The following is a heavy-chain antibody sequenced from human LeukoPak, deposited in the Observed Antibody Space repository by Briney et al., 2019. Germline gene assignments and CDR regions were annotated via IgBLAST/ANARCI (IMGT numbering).Heavy chain of an antibody. CDR3: AKGLSGNFDY. Sequence: PGGSLRLSCAVSGFTFSISAMSWVRQAPGKGREWVSGISGSGGETYYAESVKGRFTISRDNSKNTLYMQMNSLRVGDTALYYCAKGLSGNFDYWGEGTLVTVSS. CDR1: GFTFSISA. V-gene: IGHV3-23*01. CDR2: ISGSGGET. J-gene: IGHJ4*02.